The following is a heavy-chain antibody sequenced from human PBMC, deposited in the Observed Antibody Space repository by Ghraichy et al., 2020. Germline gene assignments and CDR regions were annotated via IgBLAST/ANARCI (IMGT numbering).Heavy chain of an antibody. CDR3: ARQNYHDSSART. CDR2: ISSSSGAI. Sequence: GGSLRLSCAASGFTFSDYHMNWVRQAPGKGPEWLSYISSSSGAIYYADSVKGRFTISRDNADNSLYLQMNSLRAEDTAVYYCARQNYHDSSARTWGQGTLVTVSS. CDR1: GFTFSDYH. V-gene: IGHV3-48*04. D-gene: IGHD3-22*01. J-gene: IGHJ5*02.